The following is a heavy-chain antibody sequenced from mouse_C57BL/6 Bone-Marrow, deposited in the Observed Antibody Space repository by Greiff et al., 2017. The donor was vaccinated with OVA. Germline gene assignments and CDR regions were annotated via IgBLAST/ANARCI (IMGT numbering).Heavy chain of an antibody. J-gene: IGHJ2*01. D-gene: IGHD4-1*01. CDR3: ARGDTGGYFDY. CDR2: ISYDGSN. V-gene: IGHV3-6*01. Sequence: EVKLVESGPGLVKPSQSLSLTCSVTGYSITSGYYWNWIRQFPGNKLEWMGYISYDGSNNYNPSLKNRISITRDTSKNQFFLKLNSVTTEDTATYYCARGDTGGYFDYWGQGTTLTVSS. CDR1: GYSITSGYY.